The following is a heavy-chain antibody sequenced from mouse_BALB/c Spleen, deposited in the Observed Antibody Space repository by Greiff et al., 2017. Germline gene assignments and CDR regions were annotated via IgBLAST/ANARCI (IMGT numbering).Heavy chain of an antibody. CDR2: ISDGGSYT. V-gene: IGHV5-4*02. D-gene: IGHD1-1*01. Sequence: EVKVVESGGGLVKPGGSLKLSCAASGFTFSDYYMYWVRQTPEKRLEWVATISDGGSYTYYPDSVKGRFTISRDNAKNNLYLQMSSLKSEDTAMYYCARDALYGSSSWFAYWGQGTLVTVSA. CDR3: ARDALYGSSSWFAY. J-gene: IGHJ3*01. CDR1: GFTFSDYY.